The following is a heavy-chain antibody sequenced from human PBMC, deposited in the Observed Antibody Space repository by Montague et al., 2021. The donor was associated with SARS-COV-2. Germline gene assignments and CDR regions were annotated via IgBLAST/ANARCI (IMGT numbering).Heavy chain of an antibody. CDR3: ARSGWLTRGFDS. D-gene: IGHD5-12*01. Sequence: SETLSLTCTVSGGSISTYYRSWIRQPPGKGLEWIAYINYSGITNHNPSLKSRVSVSLDTSKNHFSLNLKSVTAADTAAYYCARSGWLTRGFDSWGQGTLVFVSS. V-gene: IGHV4-59*01. CDR1: GGSISTYY. J-gene: IGHJ4*02. CDR2: INYSGIT.